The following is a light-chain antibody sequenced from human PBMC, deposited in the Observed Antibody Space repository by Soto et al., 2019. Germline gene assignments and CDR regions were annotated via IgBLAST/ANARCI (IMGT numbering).Light chain of an antibody. Sequence: QSVLTQPPSVSGAPGQRVTISCTGSSSNIGAGYDVKWYQQLPGTAPKLLIYGNSNRPSGVPDRFSGSKSGTSASLAITGLHAEDEADYYCQSYDSRLSGCVFGGGTKLTVL. J-gene: IGLJ3*02. CDR2: GNS. CDR1: SSNIGAGYD. CDR3: QSYDSRLSGCV. V-gene: IGLV1-40*01.